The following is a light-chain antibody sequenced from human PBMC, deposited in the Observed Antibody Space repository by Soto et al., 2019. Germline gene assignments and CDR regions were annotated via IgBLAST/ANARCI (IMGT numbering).Light chain of an antibody. CDR2: EVS. V-gene: IGLV2-8*01. CDR3: SSYAGSNKSV. Sequence: QSALTQPPSASGSPGQSVTISCTGTSSDVGGYNYVSWYQQYPGKAPKLMIYEVSKRPSGVPDRFSGSKSGNTASLTVSGLQPEDEADYYCSSYAGSNKSVFGTGTKLTVL. J-gene: IGLJ1*01. CDR1: SSDVGGYNY.